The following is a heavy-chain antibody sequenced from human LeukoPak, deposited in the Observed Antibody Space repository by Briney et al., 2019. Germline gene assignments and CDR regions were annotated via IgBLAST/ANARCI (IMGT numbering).Heavy chain of an antibody. D-gene: IGHD3-3*01. Sequence: PSETLSLTCRDYGGSSSNYYWSWIRQPPGKGLEWIGYIYTSGSTNYNPSLKSRVTISVDTSKNQFSLKLSSVTAADTAVYYCARLYYDFWSGYYTLGYYYYYMDVWGKGTTVTVSS. V-gene: IGHV4-4*09. CDR1: GGSSSNYY. J-gene: IGHJ6*03. CDR2: IYTSGST. CDR3: ARLYYDFWSGYYTLGYYYYYMDV.